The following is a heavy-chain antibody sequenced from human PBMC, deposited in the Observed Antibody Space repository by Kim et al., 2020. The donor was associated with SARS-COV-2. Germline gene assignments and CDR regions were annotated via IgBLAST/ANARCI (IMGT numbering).Heavy chain of an antibody. Sequence: GGSLRLSCAASGFTFDDSAMHWVRQAPGKGLEWVSGISGNSDTIAYADSMKGRFTISRDNAKNSLYLQMNSLRAEDTALYYCAKSGCISGYRRGMDGWR. CDR2: ISGNSDTI. CDR3: AKSGCISGYRRGMDG. CDR1: GFTFDDSA. J-gene: IGHJ6*02. D-gene: IGHD3-22*01. V-gene: IGHV3-9*01.